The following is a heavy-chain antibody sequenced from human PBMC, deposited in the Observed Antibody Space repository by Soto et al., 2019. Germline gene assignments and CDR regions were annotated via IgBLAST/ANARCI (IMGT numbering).Heavy chain of an antibody. Sequence: PGESLKISCKGSGYSFTNYWIGWVRQMPGKGLEWMGIVFPGDSETRYSPSFQGQVTISVDKSISTAYLQWSGLKASDTAMYYWQKDSGRGCFWSYLDSWGQGPRVTASP. CDR1: GYSFTNYW. V-gene: IGHV5-51*01. CDR2: VFPGDSET. D-gene: IGHD6-19*01. CDR3: QKDSGRGCFWSYLDS. J-gene: IGHJ4*02.